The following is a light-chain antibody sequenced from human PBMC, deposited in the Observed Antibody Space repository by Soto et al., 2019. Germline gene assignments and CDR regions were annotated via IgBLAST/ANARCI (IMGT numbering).Light chain of an antibody. J-gene: IGKJ2*01. CDR2: DAS. V-gene: IGKV3-20*01. CDR3: QQYGGSSRT. Sequence: EIVLTQSPGTLSLSPGERATLSCRASQSVSSSCLAWYQQKPSQAPRLLIYDASSRATGIPDRFSGSGSGTDFTLTISRLEPEDAAVYYCQQYGGSSRTFGQGTKLEIK. CDR1: QSVSSSC.